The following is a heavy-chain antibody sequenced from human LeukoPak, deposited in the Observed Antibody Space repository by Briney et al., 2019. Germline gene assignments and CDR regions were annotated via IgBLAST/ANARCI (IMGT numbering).Heavy chain of an antibody. D-gene: IGHD4-17*01. Sequence: PGGSLRLSCAASRFTFSTYWMHWVRQAPGKGLVWVSRINSDGRSTNYADSVKGRFSISRDNAENTLYLQMNSLRVEDTAVYYCARARYTVTDEPYYYYYYMDVWGKGTTVTVSS. CDR3: ARARYTVTDEPYYYYYYMDV. CDR2: INSDGRST. J-gene: IGHJ6*03. CDR1: RFTFSTYW. V-gene: IGHV3-74*01.